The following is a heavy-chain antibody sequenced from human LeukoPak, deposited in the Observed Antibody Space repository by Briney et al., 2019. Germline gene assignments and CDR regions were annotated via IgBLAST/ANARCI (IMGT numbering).Heavy chain of an antibody. CDR3: ARQIASAGTAGFDF. CDR1: GGSISSYY. D-gene: IGHD6-13*01. CDR2: IYSTGST. V-gene: IGHV4-4*07. J-gene: IGHJ4*02. Sequence: PSETLSLTCTVSGGSISSYYWSWIRQPAGKGLEWIGRIYSTGSTSYNPSLKSRVTMSVDTSKNQFSLRLRSVTAADTAVYYCARQIASAGTAGFDFWGQGALVTASS.